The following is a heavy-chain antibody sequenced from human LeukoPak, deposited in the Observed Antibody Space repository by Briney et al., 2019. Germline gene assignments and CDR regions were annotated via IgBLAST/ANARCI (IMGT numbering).Heavy chain of an antibody. Sequence: SETLSLTCAVHGGSFSGYYWSWIRQPPGKGLEWIGEINHSGSTNYNPSLKSRVTISVDTSKNQFSLKLSSVTAADTAVYYCARRIMITFGGVNTFDYWGQGTLVTVSS. D-gene: IGHD3-16*01. CDR3: ARRIMITFGGVNTFDY. CDR1: GGSFSGYY. J-gene: IGHJ4*02. CDR2: INHSGST. V-gene: IGHV4-34*01.